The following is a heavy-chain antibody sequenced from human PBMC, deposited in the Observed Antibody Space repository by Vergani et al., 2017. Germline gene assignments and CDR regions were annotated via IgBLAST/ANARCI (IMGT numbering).Heavy chain of an antibody. CDR2: MNPNSGNT. Sequence: QVQLVQSGAEVKKPGASVKVSCKASGYTFTGYYMHWVRQATGQGLEWMGWMNPNSGNTGYAQKFQGRVTMTRNTSISTAYMELSSLRSEDTAVYYCARGNGDYGGSKDYWGQGTLVTVSS. D-gene: IGHD4-17*01. V-gene: IGHV1-8*02. CDR3: ARGNGDYGGSKDY. J-gene: IGHJ4*02. CDR1: GYTFTGYY.